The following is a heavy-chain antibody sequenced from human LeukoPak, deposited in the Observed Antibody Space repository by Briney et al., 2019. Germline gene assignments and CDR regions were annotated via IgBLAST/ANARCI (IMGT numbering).Heavy chain of an antibody. CDR2: ISSSSSYT. CDR1: GFTFSDYY. V-gene: IGHV3-11*06. CDR3: ARDGDYGDYALDI. J-gene: IGHJ3*02. Sequence: GGSLRLSCAASGFTFSDYYMSWIRQAPGKGPEWVSYISSSSSYTNYADSVKGRFTISRDNAKNSLYLQMNSLRAEDTAVYYCARDGDYGDYALDIWGQGTMVTVSS. D-gene: IGHD4-17*01.